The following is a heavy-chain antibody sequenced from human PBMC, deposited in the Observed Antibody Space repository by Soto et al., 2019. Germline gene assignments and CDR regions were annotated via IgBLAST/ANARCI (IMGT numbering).Heavy chain of an antibody. CDR1: VFTVRSNY. V-gene: IGHV3-53*01. J-gene: IGHJ6*02. CDR2: IYRAGNI. D-gene: IGHD2-15*01. Sequence: GSLRLSGAASVFTVRSNYMTWVRRAPGKGLEWVSVIYRAGNIYYADSVKGRFTTSSDNSQNTWFLQMNSLRAEDTAVYYCARDSGLIWGNYGMDVWGQGTTVTVSS. CDR3: ARDSGLIWGNYGMDV.